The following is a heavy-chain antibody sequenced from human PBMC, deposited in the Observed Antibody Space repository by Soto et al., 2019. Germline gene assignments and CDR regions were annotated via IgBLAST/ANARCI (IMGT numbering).Heavy chain of an antibody. CDR3: AKDLVESRSYYDFLFDP. Sequence: PGGSLRLSCAASGFTFSSYAMSWVRQAPGKGLEWVSAISGSCGSTYYADSVKGRFTISRDNSKNTLYLQMNSLRAEDTAVYYCAKDLVESRSYYDFLFDPWGQGTLVTVS. J-gene: IGHJ5*02. CDR2: ISGSCGST. CDR1: GFTFSSYA. V-gene: IGHV3-23*01. D-gene: IGHD3-3*01.